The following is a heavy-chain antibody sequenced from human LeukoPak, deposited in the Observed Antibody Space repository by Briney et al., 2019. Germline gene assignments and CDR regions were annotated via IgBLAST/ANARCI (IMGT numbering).Heavy chain of an antibody. J-gene: IGHJ4*02. CDR1: GFFFGDFG. Sequence: GGSLRLSCAASGFFFGDFGMHWVRQAPGKGLQWVSFIRSDGGEEYYADSVKGRFTVSRDNSKNTLYLQMKSLRPEDTAIYYCAKDQAGGWGQGTLVTVSS. CDR2: IRSDGGEE. V-gene: IGHV3-30*02. CDR3: AKDQAGG. D-gene: IGHD4-23*01.